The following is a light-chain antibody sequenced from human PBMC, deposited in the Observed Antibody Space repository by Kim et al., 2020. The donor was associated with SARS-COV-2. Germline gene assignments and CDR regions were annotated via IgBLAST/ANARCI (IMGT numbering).Light chain of an antibody. Sequence: DIQMTQSPSSLSASVGDRVTITCQASQDIRNYVNWYQQKPGTAPKLLIHDASNLETGVPPRFSGSGSGTDFTFAISGLQPEDIATYYCKQYDNIPFAFGQGTKLEI. V-gene: IGKV1-33*01. J-gene: IGKJ2*01. CDR3: KQYDNIPFA. CDR2: DAS. CDR1: QDIRNY.